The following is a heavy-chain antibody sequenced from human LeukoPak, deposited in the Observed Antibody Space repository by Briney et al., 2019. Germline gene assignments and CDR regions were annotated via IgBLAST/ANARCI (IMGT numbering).Heavy chain of an antibody. CDR2: MNPNSGNT. D-gene: IGHD4-17*01. V-gene: IGHV1-8*01. CDR1: GYTFTSYD. J-gene: IGHJ4*02. CDR3: ARVYYGDYYSVSLNY. Sequence: GASVKVSCKASGYTFTSYDIHWVRQATGQGLEWMGWMNPNSGNTGYAQKFQGRVTMTRNTSINTAYMELSSLRSEDRAVYYCARVYYGDYYSVSLNYWGQGTLVTVSS.